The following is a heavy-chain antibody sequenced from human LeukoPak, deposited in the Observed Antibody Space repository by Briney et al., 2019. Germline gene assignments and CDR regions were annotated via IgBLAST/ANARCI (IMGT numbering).Heavy chain of an antibody. CDR1: GYSISSGYY. CDR3: ARVVVQLGDWFDP. CDR2: IYHSGST. Sequence: PSETLSLTCAVSGYSISSGYYWGWIRRPPGKGLEWIGSIYHSGSTYYNPSLKSRVTISVDTSKNQFSLKLSSVTAADTAVYYCARVVVQLGDWFDPWGQGTLVTVSS. J-gene: IGHJ5*02. V-gene: IGHV4-38-2*01. D-gene: IGHD1-1*01.